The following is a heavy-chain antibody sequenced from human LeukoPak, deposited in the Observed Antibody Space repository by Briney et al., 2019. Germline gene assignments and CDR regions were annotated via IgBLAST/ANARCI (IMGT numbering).Heavy chain of an antibody. D-gene: IGHD3-10*01. J-gene: IGHJ4*02. CDR1: GYSISSGYY. Sequence: SETLSLTCTASGYSISSGYYWGWIRQPPGKGLEWIGSIYHSGSTYYNPSLKSRVTISVDTSKNQFSLKLSSVTAADTAVYYCARDWWFGESNLDNWGQGTLVTVSS. V-gene: IGHV4-38-2*02. CDR3: ARDWWFGESNLDN. CDR2: IYHSGST.